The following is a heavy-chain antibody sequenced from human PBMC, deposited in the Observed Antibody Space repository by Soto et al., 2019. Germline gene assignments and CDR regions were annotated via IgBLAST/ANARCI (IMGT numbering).Heavy chain of an antibody. Sequence: QVQLVQSGAEVKKPGASVKVSCKASGYLFTAYSMHWVRQAPGQGLEWMGVVNPSGGSTNYAQKFQGRITMNRDKSTSTVYMDLSSLTSEDTAVYYCAREENCSDGICYSEYFQRWGQGTLVTVSS. D-gene: IGHD2-15*01. V-gene: IGHV1-46*01. J-gene: IGHJ1*01. CDR2: VNPSGGST. CDR3: AREENCSDGICYSEYFQR. CDR1: GYLFTAYS.